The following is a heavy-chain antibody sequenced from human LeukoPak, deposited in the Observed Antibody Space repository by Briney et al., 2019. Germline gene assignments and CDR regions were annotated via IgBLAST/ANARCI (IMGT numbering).Heavy chain of an antibody. Sequence: GGSLRLSCAASGFTFSSYAMHWVRQAPGKGLEWVAVISYDGSNKYYADSVKGRFTISRDNSKNTLYLQMNSLRAEDTAVYYCARDMGDIVVVVAATSHFDYWGQGTLVTVSS. CDR2: ISYDGSNK. CDR1: GFTFSSYA. V-gene: IGHV3-30-3*01. J-gene: IGHJ4*02. CDR3: ARDMGDIVVVVAATSHFDY. D-gene: IGHD2-15*01.